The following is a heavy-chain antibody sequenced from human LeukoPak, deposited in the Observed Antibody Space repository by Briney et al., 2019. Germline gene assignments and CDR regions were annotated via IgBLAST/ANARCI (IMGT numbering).Heavy chain of an antibody. Sequence: GGSLRLSCAASGFTFSSYAMHWVRQAPGKGLEWVAVISYDGSNKYYADSVKGRFTISRDNSKNTLYLQMNSLRSEDTAVYYCARDLSQYYYDSSLPTDYWGQGTLVTVSS. V-gene: IGHV3-30-3*01. CDR2: ISYDGSNK. J-gene: IGHJ4*02. CDR1: GFTFSSYA. CDR3: ARDLSQYYYDSSLPTDY. D-gene: IGHD3-22*01.